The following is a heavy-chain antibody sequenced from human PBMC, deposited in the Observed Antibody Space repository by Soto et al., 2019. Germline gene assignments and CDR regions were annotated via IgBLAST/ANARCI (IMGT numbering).Heavy chain of an antibody. Sequence: QVQLQESGPGLVKPSQTLSLTCTVSGGSISSGDYYWSWIRQPPGKGLEWIGYIYYSGSTYYNPSLKSRFTISVDPPKTQFSLRLTSVPAADRAFYSWASGGPTPCCSGVSCYARVFDYGGQGPLAPFSP. D-gene: IGHD2-15*01. CDR3: ASGGPTPCCSGVSCYARVFDY. V-gene: IGHV4-30-4*01. CDR2: IYYSGST. J-gene: IGHJ4*02. CDR1: GGSISSGDYY.